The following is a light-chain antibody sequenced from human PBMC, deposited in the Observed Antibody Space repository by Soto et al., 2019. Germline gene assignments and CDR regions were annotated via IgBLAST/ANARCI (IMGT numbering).Light chain of an antibody. Sequence: EIVLTQSPATLSLSTGERATLSCRASQSISSSLAWYQQKPGQAPTLLIYDASTRTTGFPARFNGSGSGAEFTLNIGSRQPEYFAVSYCQPRSEWPGTFGQGTTVDIK. CDR2: DAS. V-gene: IGKV3-11*01. J-gene: IGKJ1*01. CDR3: QPRSEWPGT. CDR1: QSISSS.